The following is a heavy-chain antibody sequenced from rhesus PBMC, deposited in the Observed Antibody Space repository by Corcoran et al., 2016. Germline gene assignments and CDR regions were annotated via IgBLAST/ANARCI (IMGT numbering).Heavy chain of an antibody. CDR1: GGSISSNY. CDR3: ARVSRGSYYFDY. Sequence: QVQLQESGPGLVKPSETLSLTCAVPGGSISSNYWSWIRQPPGKALEWIGRIAGSGGSTDDNPSLKSRVTMSTDTSKNQFSLKLSSVTAADTAVYYCARVSRGSYYFDYWGQGVLVTVSS. V-gene: IGHV4-173*01. D-gene: IGHD6-19*01. CDR2: IAGSGGST. J-gene: IGHJ4*01.